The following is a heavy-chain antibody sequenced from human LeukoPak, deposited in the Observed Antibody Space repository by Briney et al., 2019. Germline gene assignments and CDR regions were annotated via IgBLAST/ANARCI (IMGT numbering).Heavy chain of an antibody. CDR3: ARAAYCGGDCYSDDY. D-gene: IGHD2-21*02. V-gene: IGHV1-69*04. Sequence: SVKVSCKASGGTFSSYAISWVRQAPGQGLEWMGRIIPIFGIANYAQKFQGRVTITADKSTSTAYMELSSLRSEDTAAYYCARAAYCGGDCYSDDYWGQGTLVTVSS. J-gene: IGHJ4*02. CDR1: GGTFSSYA. CDR2: IIPIFGIA.